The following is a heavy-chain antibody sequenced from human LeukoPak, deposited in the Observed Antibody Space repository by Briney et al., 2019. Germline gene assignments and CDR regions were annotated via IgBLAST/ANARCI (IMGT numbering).Heavy chain of an antibody. Sequence: PGGSLRLSCAASGFTFSSYWMHWVRQAPGKGLVWVSHINTDGSSTTYADSVKGRFTISRDNAKNTLYLQMNSLRAEDTVVYYCARSGGSSSLGYWGQGTLVTVSS. J-gene: IGHJ4*02. CDR1: GFTFSSYW. CDR2: INTDGSST. CDR3: ARSGGSSSLGY. D-gene: IGHD6-6*01. V-gene: IGHV3-74*01.